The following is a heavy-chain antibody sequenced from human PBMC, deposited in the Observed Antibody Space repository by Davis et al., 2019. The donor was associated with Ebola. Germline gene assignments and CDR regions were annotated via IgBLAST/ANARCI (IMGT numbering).Heavy chain of an antibody. CDR3: AREVGASDY. D-gene: IGHD1-26*01. V-gene: IGHV4-34*01. CDR1: GGSFSGYY. Sequence: SETLSLTCAVYGGSFSGYYWSWIRQPPGKGLEWIGSIYYSGSTYYNPSLKSRVTISVDTSKNQFSLKLSSVTAADTAVYYCAREVGASDYWGQGTLVTVSS. J-gene: IGHJ4*02. CDR2: IYYSGST.